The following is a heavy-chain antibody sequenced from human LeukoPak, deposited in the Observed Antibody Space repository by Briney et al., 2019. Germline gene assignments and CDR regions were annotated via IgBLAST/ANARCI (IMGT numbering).Heavy chain of an antibody. CDR3: AQLDVLRSDYFES. CDR2: ISGGGRST. CDR1: GITYEDYA. Sequence: GGSLRLSCVASGITYEDYAFSWVRQAPGKGLEWVSVISGGGRSTSYAASLKGRFTISRDNSKNTLYLQMNSLRAEDTAVYYCAQLDVLRSDYFESWGQGTLVTVSS. V-gene: IGHV3-23*01. D-gene: IGHD3-22*01. J-gene: IGHJ4*02.